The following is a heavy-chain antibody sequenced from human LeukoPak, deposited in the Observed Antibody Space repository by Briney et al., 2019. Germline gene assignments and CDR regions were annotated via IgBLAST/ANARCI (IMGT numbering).Heavy chain of an antibody. J-gene: IGHJ5*02. CDR2: IYYSGST. V-gene: IGHV4-59*08. CDR3: ARYDYGSGYPGSWLDP. Sequence: SETLSLTCTVSGASISSYFWTWIRQSPGNGLEWIGYIYYSGSTNYNPSLKSRVTISVDTSKNQFSLKLNSVTAADTAVYYCARYDYGSGYPGSWLDPWGQGTLVTVSS. D-gene: IGHD3-10*01. CDR1: GASISSYF.